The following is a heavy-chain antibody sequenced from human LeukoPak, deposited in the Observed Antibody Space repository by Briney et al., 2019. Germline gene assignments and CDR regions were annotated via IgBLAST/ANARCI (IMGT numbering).Heavy chain of an antibody. CDR1: GFTFSEYY. Sequence: PGGSLRLSCAASGFTFSEYYMSWIRQAPGKGLEWVSYISSSGSTIYYADSVKGRFTISRDNAKNSLYLQMDSLRAEDTAVYYCARDRGYYDYVWGSYRLLDYWGQGTLVTVSS. CDR3: ARDRGYYDYVWGSYRLLDY. J-gene: IGHJ4*02. V-gene: IGHV3-11*01. D-gene: IGHD3-16*02. CDR2: ISSSGSTI.